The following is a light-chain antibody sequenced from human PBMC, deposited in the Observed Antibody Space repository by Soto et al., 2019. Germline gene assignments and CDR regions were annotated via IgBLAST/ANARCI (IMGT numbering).Light chain of an antibody. V-gene: IGKV1-27*01. CDR3: QFFTASPWT. CDR1: QDISNH. J-gene: IGKJ1*01. Sequence: DIQMTQSPSSLPASVGDRVTITCRASQDISNHVAWYQQRPGQVPKLLIYSASTLHSGVPSRFSGSGSGTDFTLTIGSLQPEDVGTYYCQFFTASPWTFGQGTRVEF. CDR2: SAS.